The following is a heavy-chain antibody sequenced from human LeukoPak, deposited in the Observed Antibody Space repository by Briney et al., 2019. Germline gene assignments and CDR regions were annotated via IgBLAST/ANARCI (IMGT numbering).Heavy chain of an antibody. CDR2: INHNGSEK. Sequence: GGSLRLSCAASGFTFSSYWMSWVRQAPGKGLEWVANINHNGSEKYYVDSVKGRFTISRDNAKNSLYLQMNSLRAEDTAVYYCARVVGWFGEAKGIFDYWGQGTLVTVSS. D-gene: IGHD3-10*01. V-gene: IGHV3-7*01. CDR3: ARVVGWFGEAKGIFDY. CDR1: GFTFSSYW. J-gene: IGHJ4*02.